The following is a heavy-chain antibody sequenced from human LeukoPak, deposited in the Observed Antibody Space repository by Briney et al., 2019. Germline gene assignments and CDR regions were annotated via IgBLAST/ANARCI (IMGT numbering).Heavy chain of an antibody. V-gene: IGHV4-59*01. CDR3: ARVKVVPAAYYYFDY. CDR2: IYYSGST. J-gene: IGHJ4*02. CDR1: GGSISSYY. Sequence: PSETLSLTCTVSGGSISSYYWSWIRQPPGKGLKWIGYIYYSGSTNYNPSLKSRVTISVDTSKNQFSLKLSSVTAADTAVYYCARVKVVPAAYYYFDYWGQGTLVTVSS. D-gene: IGHD2-2*01.